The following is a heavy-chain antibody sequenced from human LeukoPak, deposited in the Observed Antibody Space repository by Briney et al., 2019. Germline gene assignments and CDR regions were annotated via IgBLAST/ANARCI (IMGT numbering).Heavy chain of an antibody. CDR3: ANEGSDISGYSSGWLFDY. CDR1: GFTFSSYA. Sequence: GGSLRLSCAASGFTFSSYAMSWVRQAPGKGLEWVSAISGSGGSTYYADSVKGRFTISRDNSKNTLYLQMNSLRAEDTAVYYCANEGSDISGYSSGWLFDYWGQGTLVTVSS. D-gene: IGHD6-19*01. CDR2: ISGSGGST. J-gene: IGHJ4*02. V-gene: IGHV3-23*01.